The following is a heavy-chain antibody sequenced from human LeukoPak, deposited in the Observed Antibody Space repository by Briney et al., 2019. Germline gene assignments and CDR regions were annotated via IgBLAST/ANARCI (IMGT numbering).Heavy chain of an antibody. CDR3: VKGGFLEWLTPPYDAFDI. V-gene: IGHV3-9*01. J-gene: IGHJ3*02. Sequence: GGSLRLSCAASGFTFNDYAMHWVRHVPGKGLEWVSGIKWNSGNIGYADSVKGRFTISRDNAKNSLYLQMNSLRAEDTALYYCVKGGFLEWLTPPYDAFDIWGQGTMVTVSS. CDR1: GFTFNDYA. CDR2: IKWNSGNI. D-gene: IGHD3-3*01.